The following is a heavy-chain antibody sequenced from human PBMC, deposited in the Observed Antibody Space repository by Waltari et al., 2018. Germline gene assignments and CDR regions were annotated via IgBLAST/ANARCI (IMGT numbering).Heavy chain of an antibody. J-gene: IGHJ6*02. Sequence: QVQLVQSGAEVKKPGASVKVSCKASGYTFTSYDINWVRQATGQGLEWMGWMNPNSGNTGYAQKFQGRVTITRNTSISTAYMELSSLRSEDTAVYYCARRGYCSSTSCSPDYYYYYGMDVWGQGTTVTVSS. D-gene: IGHD2-2*01. CDR3: ARRGYCSSTSCSPDYYYYYGMDV. CDR2: MNPNSGNT. V-gene: IGHV1-8*03. CDR1: GYTFTSYD.